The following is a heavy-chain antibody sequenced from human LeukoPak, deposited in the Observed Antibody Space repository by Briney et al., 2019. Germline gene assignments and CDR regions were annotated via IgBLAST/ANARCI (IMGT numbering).Heavy chain of an antibody. CDR1: GYTFTSYY. V-gene: IGHV1-69*06. D-gene: IGHD5-18*01. Sequence: ASVKVSCKASGYTFTSYYMHWVRQAPGQGLEGMGGIIPIFGTANYAQKFQGRVTITADKSTSTAYMELSSLRSEDTAVYYCASVDTAMVYYYYMDVWGKGTTVTVSS. J-gene: IGHJ6*03. CDR3: ASVDTAMVYYYYMDV. CDR2: IIPIFGTA.